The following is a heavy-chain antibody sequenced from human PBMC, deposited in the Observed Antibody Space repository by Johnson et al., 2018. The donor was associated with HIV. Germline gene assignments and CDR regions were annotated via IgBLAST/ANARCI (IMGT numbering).Heavy chain of an antibody. CDR1: GFTFDDYG. J-gene: IGHJ3*02. CDR3: ARRWELHSNAFDI. Sequence: VQLVESGGRVVRPGGSLTLSCAASGFTFDDYGMSWVRQAPGKGLEWVSGINWNGGSTTYADSVKGRFTISRDNAKNSLDLQMNSLRGEVTALYYWARRWELHSNAFDIWGQGTMVTVSS. V-gene: IGHV3-20*04. D-gene: IGHD1-26*01. CDR2: INWNGGST.